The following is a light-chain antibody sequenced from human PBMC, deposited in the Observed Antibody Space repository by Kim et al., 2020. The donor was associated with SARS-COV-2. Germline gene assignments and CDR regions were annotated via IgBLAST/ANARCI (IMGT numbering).Light chain of an antibody. V-gene: IGLV4-69*01. J-gene: IGLJ3*02. Sequence: QLVLTQSPSASASLGASVKLTCTLSSGHSNYAIAWHQQQPEKGPRFLMKLNSDGSHNKGDGIPDRSSGSSSDAERYLSISSHQSEDEADYYCQTWGTGIRVFGGGTQLTVL. CDR3: QTWGTGIRV. CDR1: SGHSNYA. CDR2: LNSDGSH.